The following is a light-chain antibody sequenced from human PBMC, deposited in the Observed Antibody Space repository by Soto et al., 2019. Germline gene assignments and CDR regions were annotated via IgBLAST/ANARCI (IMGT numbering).Light chain of an antibody. V-gene: IGKV1-33*01. J-gene: IGKJ5*01. Sequence: DIQMTQSPSSLSASVGDRVTISCQASQDISNSLNWYQQKPGKAPKLLIYDASDFETGVPSRFSGSGSGTGFTFTISSLQPEDFATYYCQQYESLPLTFGQGTRLEIK. CDR1: QDISNS. CDR2: DAS. CDR3: QQYESLPLT.